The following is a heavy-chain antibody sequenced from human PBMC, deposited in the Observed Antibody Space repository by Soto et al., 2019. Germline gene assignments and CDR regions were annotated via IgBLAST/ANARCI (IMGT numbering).Heavy chain of an antibody. J-gene: IGHJ2*01. D-gene: IGHD2-21*02. V-gene: IGHV3-23*01. CDR2: ISGDSGRT. CDR3: AVTPNCGRDCFGASYWYFDI. Sequence: EVQLLESGGGLVQPGGSVRLSCAASGLTFGNYAMSWVRQAPGKGLEWVSAISGDSGRTYYADSVKGRFTISRDNSKNTLYLQMNTLRAEDTAVYYCAVTPNCGRDCFGASYWYFDIWGRGTLVTVSS. CDR1: GLTFGNYA.